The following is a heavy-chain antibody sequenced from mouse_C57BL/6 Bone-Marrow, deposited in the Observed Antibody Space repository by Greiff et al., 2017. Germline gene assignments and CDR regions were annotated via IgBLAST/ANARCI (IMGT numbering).Heavy chain of an antibody. CDR2: IYPGGGYT. J-gene: IGHJ2*01. V-gene: IGHV1-63*01. CDR1: GYTFTNYW. D-gene: IGHD1-1*01. Sequence: VQLQQSGAELVRPGTSVKMSCKASGYTFTNYWIGWAKQRPGHGLEWIGDIYPGGGYTNYNEKFKGKATLTADKSSSTAYMQFSSLTSEDSAIYYCARATVVYFDYWGQGTTLTVSS. CDR3: ARATVVYFDY.